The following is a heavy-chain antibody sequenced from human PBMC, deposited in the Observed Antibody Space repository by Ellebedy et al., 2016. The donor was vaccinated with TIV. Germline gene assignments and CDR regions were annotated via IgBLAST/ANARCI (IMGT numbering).Heavy chain of an antibody. Sequence: MPSETLSLTCTVSGGSISSYYWSWIRQPPGKGLEWIGYIYYSGSTNYNPSLKSRVTISVDTSKNQFSLKLSSVTAADTAVYYCAREDGGYYYGMDVWGQGTTVTVSS. CDR1: GGSISSYY. J-gene: IGHJ6*02. CDR2: IYYSGST. D-gene: IGHD3-10*01. V-gene: IGHV4-59*01. CDR3: AREDGGYYYGMDV.